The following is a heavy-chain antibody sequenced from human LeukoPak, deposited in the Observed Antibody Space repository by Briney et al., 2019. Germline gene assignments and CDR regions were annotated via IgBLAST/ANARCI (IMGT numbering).Heavy chain of an antibody. CDR3: ARDLVNWNYSFAGDATASFDP. Sequence: SVKVSCKASGGTFSSYAISWVRQAPGQGLEWMGRITPIFGTANYAQKFQGRVTITTDESTSTAYMELSSLRSEDTAVYYCARDLVNWNYSFAGDATASFDPWGQGTLVTVSS. CDR2: ITPIFGTA. D-gene: IGHD1-7*01. J-gene: IGHJ5*02. V-gene: IGHV1-69*05. CDR1: GGTFSSYA.